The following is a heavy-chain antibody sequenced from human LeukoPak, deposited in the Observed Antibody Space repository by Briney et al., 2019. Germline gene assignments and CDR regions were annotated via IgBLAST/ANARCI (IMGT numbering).Heavy chain of an antibody. Sequence: GGSLRLSCAASGFTFSSYSMNWVRQAPGKGLEWVSSISSSSSYIYYADSVKGRFTISRDNAKNSLYLQMNSLRAEDTAVYYCARESQGRAWFFDLWGRGTLVTVSS. V-gene: IGHV3-21*01. J-gene: IGHJ2*01. CDR3: ARESQGRAWFFDL. CDR1: GFTFSSYS. CDR2: ISSSSSYI.